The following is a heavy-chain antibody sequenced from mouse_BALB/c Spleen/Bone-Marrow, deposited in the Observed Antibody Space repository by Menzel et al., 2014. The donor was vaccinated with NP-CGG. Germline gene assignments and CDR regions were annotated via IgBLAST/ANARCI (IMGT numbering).Heavy chain of an antibody. CDR2: IHYSGST. J-gene: IGHJ4*01. CDR3: ARGYDYGYAMDY. V-gene: IGHV3-1*02. Sequence: EVKLQESGPDLVKPAQSLSLTCTVTGYSITSGYSCHWIRQFPGNKLEWMGYIHYSGSTNYNPSLKSRISITRDTSKNQFFLQLNSVTTEDTATYYCARGYDYGYAMDYWGQGTSVTVSS. CDR1: GYSITSGYS. D-gene: IGHD2-4*01.